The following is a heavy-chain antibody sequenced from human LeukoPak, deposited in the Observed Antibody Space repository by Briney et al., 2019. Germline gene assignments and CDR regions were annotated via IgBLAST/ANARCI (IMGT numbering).Heavy chain of an antibody. V-gene: IGHV4-39*01. D-gene: IGHD6-19*01. Sequence: SETLSLTCTVSGGSISSSSYYWGWIRQPPGKGLEWIGSIYYSGSTYYNPSLKSRVTISVDTSKNQFSLKLSSVTAADTAVYYCARFDSSGWYTTFDYWGQGTPVTVSS. CDR3: ARFDSSGWYTTFDY. CDR2: IYYSGST. J-gene: IGHJ4*02. CDR1: GGSISSSSYY.